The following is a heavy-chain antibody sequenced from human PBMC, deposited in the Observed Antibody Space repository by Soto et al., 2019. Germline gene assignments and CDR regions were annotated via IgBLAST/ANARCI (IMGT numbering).Heavy chain of an antibody. J-gene: IGHJ5*02. Sequence: PSETLSLTCAVYGGSFSGYYWSWILQPPGKGLEWIGEINHSGSTNYNPSLKSRVTISVDTSKNQFSLKLSSVTAADTAVYYCARVAQSGAAMFSKRRLAWFDPWGQGTLVTVSS. D-gene: IGHD2-2*01. CDR2: INHSGST. CDR3: ARVAQSGAAMFSKRRLAWFDP. CDR1: GGSFSGYY. V-gene: IGHV4-34*01.